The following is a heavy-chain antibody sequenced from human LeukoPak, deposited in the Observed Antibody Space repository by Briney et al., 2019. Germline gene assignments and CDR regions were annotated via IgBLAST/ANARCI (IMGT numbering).Heavy chain of an antibody. J-gene: IGHJ4*02. CDR1: GFIFSSYW. D-gene: IGHD1-26*01. CDR3: ARGGAPDN. CDR2: INQDGGKK. Sequence: GGSLRLSCAASGFIFSSYWMSWVRQAPGKGLEWVANINQDGGKKYYVDSVRGRFAISRDNAENSVYLQMNSLRAEDTALYYCARGGAPDNWGQGTLVTVSS. V-gene: IGHV3-7*01.